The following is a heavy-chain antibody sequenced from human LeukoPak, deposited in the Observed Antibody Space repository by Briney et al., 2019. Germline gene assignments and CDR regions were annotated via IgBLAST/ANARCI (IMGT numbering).Heavy chain of an antibody. CDR1: GFTFSSYA. CDR2: ISYDGSNK. D-gene: IGHD3-22*01. CDR3: ARASKSMIVVVITN. Sequence: GGSLRLSCAASGFTFSSYAMHWVRQAPGKGLEWVAVISYDGSNKYYADSVKGRFTISRDNAKNSLYLQMNSLRAEDTAVYYCARASKSMIVVVITNWGQGTLVTVSS. V-gene: IGHV3-30-3*01. J-gene: IGHJ4*02.